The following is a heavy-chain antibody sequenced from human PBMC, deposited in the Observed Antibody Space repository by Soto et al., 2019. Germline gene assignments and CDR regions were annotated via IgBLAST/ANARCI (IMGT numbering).Heavy chain of an antibody. V-gene: IGHV3-74*01. CDR3: ARSRGYTYGPGDY. CDR1: GFTFSSHW. J-gene: IGHJ4*02. Sequence: EVQLVESGGGLVQPGGSLRLSCAASGFTFSSHWMHWVRQVPGKGLVWVSRIDSDGSGTSYADSVKGRFTISRDNAENTLYLQMNSLRAEDMAVYYCARSRGYTYGPGDYWGQGTLVTVSS. CDR2: IDSDGSGT. D-gene: IGHD5-18*01.